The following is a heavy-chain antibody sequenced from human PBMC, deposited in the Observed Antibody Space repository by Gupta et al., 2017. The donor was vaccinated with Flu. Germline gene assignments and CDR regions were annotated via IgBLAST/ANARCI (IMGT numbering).Heavy chain of an antibody. D-gene: IGHD1-1*01. CDR3: ARGGHAYNPDY. J-gene: IGHJ4*02. CDR2: RNKANSYST. V-gene: IGHV3-72*01. Sequence: RNKANSYSTEYAASVKGRFTISRDDSKNSLYLQMNSLKIEDTAVYYCARGGHAYNPDYWGQGTLVTVSS.